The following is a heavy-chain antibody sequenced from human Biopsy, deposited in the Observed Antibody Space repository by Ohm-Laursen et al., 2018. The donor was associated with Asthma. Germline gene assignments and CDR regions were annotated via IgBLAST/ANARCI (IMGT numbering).Heavy chain of an antibody. J-gene: IGHJ5*02. V-gene: IGHV1-2*06. Sequence: ASVKVSCKISGYTFIGCHIHWMRQAPGQGLEWMGRINPNSGGTNYAQKFQGRVTMTRDTSISTAYMEVSRLRSDDAAVYYCARGQKSAGDRWFDPWGQGTLVTVSS. CDR1: GYTFIGCH. CDR2: INPNSGGT. D-gene: IGHD6-13*01. CDR3: ARGQKSAGDRWFDP.